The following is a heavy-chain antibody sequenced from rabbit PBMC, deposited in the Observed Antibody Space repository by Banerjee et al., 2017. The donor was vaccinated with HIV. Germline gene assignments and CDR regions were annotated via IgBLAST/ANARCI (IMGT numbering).Heavy chain of an antibody. J-gene: IGHJ4*01. CDR1: GIDFSTHG. CDR2: INTSSGNT. D-gene: IGHD4-1*01. CDR3: ARDLAGVIGWNFNL. Sequence: QEQLVESGGGLVTLGGSLKLSCKASGIDFSTHGISWVRQAPGKGLEWIACINTSSGNTVYASWAKGRFTISRTSSTTVTLQVTSLTAADTATYFCARDLAGVIGWNFNLWGPGTLVTVS. V-gene: IGHV1S45*01.